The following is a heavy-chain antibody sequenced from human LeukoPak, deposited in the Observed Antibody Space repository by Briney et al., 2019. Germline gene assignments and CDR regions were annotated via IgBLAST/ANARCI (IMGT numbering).Heavy chain of an antibody. D-gene: IGHD5-12*01. Sequence: PSETLSLTCAVYGGSFSCYYWSWMRQPPGKGREGSGEINHSGSTNYNPSLKMRFTISVDTSKNQFSMKLSSVTAADTAVYSCARGASSYDRKYYFDSWGQGTLVTVSS. J-gene: IGHJ4*02. CDR1: GGSFSCYY. CDR2: INHSGST. CDR3: ARGASSYDRKYYFDS. V-gene: IGHV4-34*01.